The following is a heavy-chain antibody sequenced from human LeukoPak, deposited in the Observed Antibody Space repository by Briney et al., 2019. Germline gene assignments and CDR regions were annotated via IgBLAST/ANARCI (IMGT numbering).Heavy chain of an antibody. CDR1: GFTFSDYY. Sequence: PGGSLRLSCAASGFTFSDYYMSWIRQAPGKGLEWVSYISSSGSTIYYADSVKGRFTISRADAKNSLYLQMNSLRAEDTAVYYCARDPDSSGWYDYWGQGTLVTVSS. CDR2: ISSSGSTI. V-gene: IGHV3-11*01. D-gene: IGHD6-19*01. J-gene: IGHJ4*02. CDR3: ARDPDSSGWYDY.